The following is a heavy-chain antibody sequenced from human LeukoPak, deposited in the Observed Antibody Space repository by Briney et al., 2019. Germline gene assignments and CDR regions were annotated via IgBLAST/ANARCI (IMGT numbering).Heavy chain of an antibody. V-gene: IGHV3-53*01. J-gene: IGHJ4*01. CDR2: IDRAWSA. D-gene: IGHD5-18*01. CDR1: GCTLSSNY. CDR3: ATGRIQLWYAY. Sequence: PGGSRRLSCAASGCTLSSNYMSWVRQAPGKGLEWVSLIDRAWSAFYATSMKGRFTISRDNSRHTLYLQMNSPRAEDTAVYYCATGRIQLWYAYWGHGTLVTVSS.